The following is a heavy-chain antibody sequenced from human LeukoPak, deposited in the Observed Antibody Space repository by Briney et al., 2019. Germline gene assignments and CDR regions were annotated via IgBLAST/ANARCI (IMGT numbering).Heavy chain of an antibody. CDR1: GFTFSSYW. CDR2: INSDGSST. V-gene: IGHV3-74*01. CDR3: VRGPHTIMVTE. Sequence: GGSLRLSCAASGFTFSSYWMHWVRQAPGKGLVWVSRINSDGSSTSYADSVKGRFTISRDNAKNTLYLQMNSLRVEDTAVYYCVRGPHTIMVTEWGQGTLVTVSS. D-gene: IGHD5-18*01. J-gene: IGHJ4*02.